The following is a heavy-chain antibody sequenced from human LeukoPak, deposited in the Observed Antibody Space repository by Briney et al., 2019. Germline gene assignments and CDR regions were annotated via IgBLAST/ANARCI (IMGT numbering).Heavy chain of an antibody. CDR1: GFTVSSNY. D-gene: IGHD3-10*01. J-gene: IGHJ4*02. V-gene: IGHV3-53*01. CDR2: IYSGGTT. CDR3: VRGILWFGEP. Sequence: GGSLRLSCAASGFTVSSNYMTWVRQTPGKGLEWVSVIYSGGTTYYADSVKGRFTISRDNAKTSLCLQMNGLRAEDTAVYHCVRGILWFGEPWGQGTLVTVSS.